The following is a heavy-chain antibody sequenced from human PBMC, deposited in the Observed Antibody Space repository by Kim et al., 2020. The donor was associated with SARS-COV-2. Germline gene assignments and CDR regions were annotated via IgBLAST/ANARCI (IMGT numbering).Heavy chain of an antibody. D-gene: IGHD3-10*01. CDR2: INHSGRN. CDR1: GGSFSGYY. Sequence: SETLSLTCAVYGGSFSGYYCSWIRQPPGKGLEWIGEINHSGRNNYNPSLKSRVTISVDTSKNQFSLKLTSVTAADTAVYYCARRLSNTSGWGSHYCDLWGQGILVTVSS. V-gene: IGHV4-34*01. CDR3: ARRLSNTSGWGSHYCDL. J-gene: IGHJ4*02.